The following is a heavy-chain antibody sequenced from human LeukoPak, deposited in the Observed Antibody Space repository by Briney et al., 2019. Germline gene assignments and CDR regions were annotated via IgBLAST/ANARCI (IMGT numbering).Heavy chain of an antibody. CDR3: ARVDSSGWLIYGMDV. CDR2: ISYDGSNK. CDR1: GFIFSSYG. Sequence: GGSLRLSCAASGFIFSSYGMHWGRQAPGKGLDWVTVISYDGSNKFYADSVKGRFTISRDNSKNTLYLQMNSLRVEDTALYYCARVDSSGWLIYGMDVWGQGTTVTVSS. J-gene: IGHJ6*02. V-gene: IGHV3-30*03. D-gene: IGHD6-19*01.